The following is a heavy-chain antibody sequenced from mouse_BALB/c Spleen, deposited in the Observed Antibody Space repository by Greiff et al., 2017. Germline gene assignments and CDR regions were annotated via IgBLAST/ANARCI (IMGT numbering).Heavy chain of an antibody. Sequence: VQLQQSGPELAKPGASVKMSCKASGYTFTSYWMHWVKQRPGQGLEWIGYINPSTGYTEYNQKFKDKATLTADKSSSTAYMQLSSLTSEDSAVYYCARSGLPSWFAYWGQGTLVTVSA. CDR1: GYTFTSYW. CDR3: ARSGLPSWFAY. D-gene: IGHD2-2*01. CDR2: INPSTGYT. J-gene: IGHJ3*01. V-gene: IGHV1-7*01.